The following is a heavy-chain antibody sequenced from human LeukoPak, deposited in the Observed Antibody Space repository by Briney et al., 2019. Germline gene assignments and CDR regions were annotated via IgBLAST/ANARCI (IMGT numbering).Heavy chain of an antibody. CDR2: IGNSGSPI. J-gene: IGHJ4*02. CDR1: GFTFSSYE. V-gene: IGHV3-48*03. CDR3: ARTFDS. Sequence: GGSLRLSCAASGFTFSSYEMTWVRQAPGKGLEWVSYIGNSGSPIYYADSVKGRFIISRDNAKNSLFLQMSSLRAEDTAVYYCARTFDSWGQGTLVTVSS.